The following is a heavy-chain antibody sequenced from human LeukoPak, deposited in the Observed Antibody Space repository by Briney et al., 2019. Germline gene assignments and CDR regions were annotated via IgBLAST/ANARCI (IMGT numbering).Heavy chain of an antibody. CDR1: GFTFSSYA. D-gene: IGHD2-15*01. CDR2: ISGSGGST. J-gene: IGHJ1*01. Sequence: GGSLRLSCAASGFTFSSYAMSWVRQSPGKGLEWVSAISGSGGSTYYADSVKGRFTISRDNSKNTLYLQMNSLRAEDTAVYYCAKDVVVVAATHLQHWGQGTLVTVSS. CDR3: AKDVVVVAATHLQH. V-gene: IGHV3-23*01.